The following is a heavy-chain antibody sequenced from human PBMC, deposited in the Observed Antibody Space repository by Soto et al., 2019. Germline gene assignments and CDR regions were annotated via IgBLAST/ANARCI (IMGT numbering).Heavy chain of an antibody. D-gene: IGHD3-22*01. CDR2: IGTAGDT. Sequence: PGGSLRLSCAASVFTFSSYDMHWVRQATGKGLEWVSAIGTAGDTYYPGSVKGRFTISRENAKNSLYLQMNSLRAEDTAVYYCARGFYYYDSSGSDDFDYWGQGTLVTVSS. V-gene: IGHV3-13*01. CDR1: VFTFSSYD. J-gene: IGHJ4*02. CDR3: ARGFYYYDSSGSDDFDY.